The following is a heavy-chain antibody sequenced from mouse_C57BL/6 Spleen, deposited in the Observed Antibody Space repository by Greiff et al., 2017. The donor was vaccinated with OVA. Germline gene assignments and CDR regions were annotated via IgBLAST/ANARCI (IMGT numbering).Heavy chain of an antibody. V-gene: IGHV5-9*01. D-gene: IGHD2-5*01. Sequence: EVQRVESGGGLVKPGGSLKLSCAASGFTFSSYTMSWVRQTPEKRLEWVATISGGGGNTYYPDSVKGRFTISRDNAKNTLYLQMSSLRSEDTALYYCARDYSNQPWFAYWGQGTLVTVSA. CDR1: GFTFSSYT. CDR3: ARDYSNQPWFAY. CDR2: ISGGGGNT. J-gene: IGHJ3*01.